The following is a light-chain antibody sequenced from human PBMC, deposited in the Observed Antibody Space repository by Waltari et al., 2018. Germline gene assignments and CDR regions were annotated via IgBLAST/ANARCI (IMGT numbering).Light chain of an antibody. CDR1: SSNIGAASD. CDR2: GNN. V-gene: IGLV1-40*01. CDR3: QSYDSSLSGWV. Sequence: QSVLTQPPSVSGAPGQRVTISCTGSSSNIGAASDDPWYQQLPGTAPKLLIYGNNNRPSGVPDRFSASKSGTSASLAITGLQAEDEADYYCQSYDSSLSGWVFGGRTKLTVL. J-gene: IGLJ3*02.